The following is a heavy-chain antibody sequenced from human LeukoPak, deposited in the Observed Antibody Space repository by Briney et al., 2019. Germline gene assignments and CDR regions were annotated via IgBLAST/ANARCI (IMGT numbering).Heavy chain of an antibody. Sequence: SETLSFNCTVSGDSISSGDYYWSWIRQPAGKGLEWIGRISSSGSANYYPSLKSRVTISVDTSTNQFSLKLSSVTAADTAVYFCARGPYSYDSSGAFDIWGQGTMVTVSS. V-gene: IGHV4-61*02. CDR2: ISSSGSA. D-gene: IGHD3-22*01. J-gene: IGHJ3*02. CDR1: GDSISSGDYY. CDR3: ARGPYSYDSSGAFDI.